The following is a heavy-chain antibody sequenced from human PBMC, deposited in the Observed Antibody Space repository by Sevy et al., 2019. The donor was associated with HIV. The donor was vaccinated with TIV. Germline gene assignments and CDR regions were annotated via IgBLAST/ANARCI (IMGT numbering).Heavy chain of an antibody. V-gene: IGHV3-30*03. D-gene: IGHD5-12*01. CDR3: AREHTGYNLFDN. CDR1: GFTFSTYA. J-gene: IGHJ4*02. CDR2: ISYDGSLK. Sequence: GGSLRLSCAGSGFTFSTYAMHWVRQAPGKGLEWLAVISYDGSLKFHTDSVRGRFTISRDNSKNTVYLQMNSLRAEDTAVYYCAREHTGYNLFDNWGQGTLVTVSS.